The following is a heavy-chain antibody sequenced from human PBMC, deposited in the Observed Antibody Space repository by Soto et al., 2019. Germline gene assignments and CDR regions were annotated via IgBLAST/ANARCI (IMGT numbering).Heavy chain of an antibody. CDR1: AGSISSGGYY. CDR2: IYYSGST. D-gene: IGHD3-16*01. J-gene: IGHJ2*01. Sequence: QVQLQESGPGLVKPSQTLSLTCTVSAGSISSGGYYWSWIRQHPGKGLEWIGYIYYSGSTYYNPSLKIRVTMSVDTSKNQFSLKLSSVTAAVTAVYYFARGFIPVYWYFDLWGRGTLVTVSS. V-gene: IGHV4-31*03. CDR3: ARGFIPVYWYFDL.